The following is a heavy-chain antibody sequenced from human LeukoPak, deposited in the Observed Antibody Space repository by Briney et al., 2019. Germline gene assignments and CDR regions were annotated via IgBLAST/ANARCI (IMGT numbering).Heavy chain of an antibody. CDR3: TTVKPLGGN. CDR2: IKSNTDGGTT. CDR1: GFTFTNAW. D-gene: IGHD3-16*01. Sequence: GGSLRLSCAASGFTFTNAWMGWVRQAPGKGLEWVARIKSNTDGGTTDYAAPVQGRFTISRDDSKTTLYLQMNSLKTEDTAVYYCTTVKPLGGNWGQGTLVTVSS. V-gene: IGHV3-15*01. J-gene: IGHJ4*02.